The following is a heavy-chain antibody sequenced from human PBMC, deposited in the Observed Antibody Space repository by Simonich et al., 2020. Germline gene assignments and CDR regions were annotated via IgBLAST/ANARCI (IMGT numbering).Heavy chain of an antibody. CDR1: GYTFTSYG. J-gene: IGHJ4*02. Sequence: QVQLVQSGAEVKKPGASVKVSCKASGYTFTSYGISWVRQAPGQGPEWMGWISAVKGNTNYAPKLQGRGTMTTDTSTSTAYRELRSLRSDDTAVYYCARASRGTWWYYYFDYWGQGTLVTVSS. CDR3: ARASRGTWWYYYFDY. V-gene: IGHV1-18*01. D-gene: IGHD2-15*01. CDR2: ISAVKGNT.